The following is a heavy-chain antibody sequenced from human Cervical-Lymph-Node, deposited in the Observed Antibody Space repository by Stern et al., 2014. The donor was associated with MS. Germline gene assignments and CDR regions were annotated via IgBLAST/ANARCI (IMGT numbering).Heavy chain of an antibody. D-gene: IGHD2/OR15-2a*01. Sequence: QVQLQESGPGLVKPSGTLSLTCAVSGGSFSSTTRRSWVRPSPGKVQEGIGIIYHSGSCEDRTSLRSRVAITLDDSNNHLSVRLTSVTAADTAVYDCARERQQYCNSEGCSYWYFDLWGRGTLVTVSS. CDR2: IYHSGSC. V-gene: IGHV4-4*02. CDR3: ARERQQYCNSEGCSYWYFDL. CDR1: GGSFSSTTR. J-gene: IGHJ2*01.